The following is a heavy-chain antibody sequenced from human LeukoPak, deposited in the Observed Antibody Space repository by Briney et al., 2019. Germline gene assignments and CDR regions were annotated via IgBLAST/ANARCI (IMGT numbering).Heavy chain of an antibody. CDR2: IIPIFGTA. CDR1: GGTFSSYA. Sequence: ASVKVSCKASGGTFSSYAISWVRQAPGQGLEWMGGIIPIFGTANYAQKFQGRVTITADESTSTAYMELSSLRSEDTAVYYCARAPLGYCSGGSCYARGYYYYMDVWGKGTTVTISS. V-gene: IGHV1-69*13. CDR3: ARAPLGYCSGGSCYARGYYYYMDV. J-gene: IGHJ6*03. D-gene: IGHD2-15*01.